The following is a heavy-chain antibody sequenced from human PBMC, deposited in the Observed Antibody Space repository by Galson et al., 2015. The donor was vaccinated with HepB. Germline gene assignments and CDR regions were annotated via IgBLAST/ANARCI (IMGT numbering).Heavy chain of an antibody. V-gene: IGHV3-23*01. Sequence: SLRLSCAASGFSVKNYGMTWVRQAPGKGLECVSAIGVSGGGTYYADSVKGRFSISRDNSKNTLYLQMNSLRAEDTAVYYCAKLIVVVLAAISPSWQDYWGQGTLVTVSS. D-gene: IGHD2-2*02. CDR3: AKLIVVVLAAISPSWQDY. CDR2: IGVSGGGT. CDR1: GFSVKNYG. J-gene: IGHJ4*02.